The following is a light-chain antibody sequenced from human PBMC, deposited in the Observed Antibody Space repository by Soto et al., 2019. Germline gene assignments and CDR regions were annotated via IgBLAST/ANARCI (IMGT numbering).Light chain of an antibody. Sequence: QSVLTQPASGSGSPEQSIAISCTGTSSDVGGYNYVSWYQHHPGKAPKLMIYDVSNRPSGVSNRFSGSKSGNTASLTISGLQAEDEADYYCSSYTSSSTYVFGTGTKVTVL. CDR2: DVS. CDR1: SSDVGGYNY. V-gene: IGLV2-14*03. CDR3: SSYTSSSTYV. J-gene: IGLJ1*01.